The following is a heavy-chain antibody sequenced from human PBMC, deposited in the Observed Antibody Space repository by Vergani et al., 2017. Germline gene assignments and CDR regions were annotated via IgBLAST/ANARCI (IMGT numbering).Heavy chain of an antibody. D-gene: IGHD3-22*01. V-gene: IGHV3-30*02. Sequence: QVQLVESGGGVVQPGGSLRLSCAASGFTFSSYGMHWVRQAPGKGLEWVAFIRYDGSNKYYADSVKGRFTISRDNSKNTVYLQMNSLRIEDTAVYYCTKAGQYDSDNFHDSWGQGALVTVAS. J-gene: IGHJ1*01. CDR2: IRYDGSNK. CDR3: TKAGQYDSDNFHDS. CDR1: GFTFSSYG.